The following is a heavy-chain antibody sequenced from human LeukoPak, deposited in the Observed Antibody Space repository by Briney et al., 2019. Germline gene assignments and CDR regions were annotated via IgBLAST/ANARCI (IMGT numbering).Heavy chain of an antibody. V-gene: IGHV3-33*01. Sequence: PRGSLRLSCAGSGFTFGGYGMHWFRQTPGKGLEWVAVIAYDGSRAFYADSVKGRFTISSDNSKNTMSVQMDDLRAEDTAVYYCTRYNNDHFDYWGQGTLVTISS. CDR3: TRYNNDHFDY. CDR2: IAYDGSRA. D-gene: IGHD1-14*01. CDR1: GFTFGGYG. J-gene: IGHJ4*02.